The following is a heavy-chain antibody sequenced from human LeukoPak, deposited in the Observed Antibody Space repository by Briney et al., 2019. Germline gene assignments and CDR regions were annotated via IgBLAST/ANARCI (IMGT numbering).Heavy chain of an antibody. CDR3: ARGPSGYHNT. D-gene: IGHD5-12*01. CDR1: GFTFSSYS. J-gene: IGHJ4*02. V-gene: IGHV3-21*04. CDR2: ISNSGTYI. Sequence: GGSLRLSCAASGFTFSSYSMNWVRQAPGKGLEWVSSISNSGTYIYYADSVKGRFTISRDNAKNSLYLQMNSLRAEDTALYYCARGPSGYHNTGGQGTLVTVSS.